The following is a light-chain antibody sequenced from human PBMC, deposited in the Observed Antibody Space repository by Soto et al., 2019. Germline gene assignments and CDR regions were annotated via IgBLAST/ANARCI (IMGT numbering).Light chain of an antibody. CDR3: QHYKMYSPWT. CDR1: QGTSSW. Sequence: DIQMPQSPSSVSASVGDRVTITCRASQGTSSWLAWYQQKPGKAPKLLIYKASSLESGVPSRFSGSGSGTEFTLTISSLQPDDFATYYCQHYKMYSPWTFGQGTKVDI. V-gene: IGKV1-5*03. J-gene: IGKJ1*01. CDR2: KAS.